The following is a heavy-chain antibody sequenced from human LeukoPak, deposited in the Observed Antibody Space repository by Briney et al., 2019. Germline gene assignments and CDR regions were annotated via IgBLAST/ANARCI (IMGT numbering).Heavy chain of an antibody. D-gene: IGHD1-26*01. CDR2: IIPIFGTA. J-gene: IGHJ6*02. V-gene: IGHV1-69*13. CDR3: ARVSMGATFFYYYAMDV. Sequence: ASVKVSCKASGGTFISYAISWVRQAPGQGLGWMGGIIPIFGTANYAQKFQGRVTITADESTSTAYMELSSLRSEDTAVYYCARVSMGATFFYYYAMDVWGQGTTVTVSS. CDR1: GGTFISYA.